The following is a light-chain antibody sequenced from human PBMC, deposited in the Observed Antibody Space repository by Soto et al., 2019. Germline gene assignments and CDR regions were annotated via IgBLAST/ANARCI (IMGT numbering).Light chain of an antibody. CDR3: QQYDNYPLT. Sequence: DIQMTQSPPSLSASVGDRVTITCRASQGIGNYLAWYQQKPGKVPKLLIYGASTLQSGVPSRFSGSGSGTDFTLTISSLRPEDFATYYCQQYDNYPLTFGGGTKVEIK. J-gene: IGKJ4*01. CDR1: QGIGNY. CDR2: GAS. V-gene: IGKV1-27*01.